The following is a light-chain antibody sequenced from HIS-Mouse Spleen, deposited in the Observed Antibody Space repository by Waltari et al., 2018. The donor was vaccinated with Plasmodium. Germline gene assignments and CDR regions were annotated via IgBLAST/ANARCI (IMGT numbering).Light chain of an antibody. Sequence: QSALTQPASVSGSPGQSITLSCTGTSSAVGGYNCFYWYQQHPGKAPKLMLYDVSNRPSGVSNRFSGSKSGNTASLTISGLQAEDEADYYCSSYTSSSTLNYVFGTGTKVTVL. V-gene: IGLV2-14*03. CDR1: SSAVGGYNC. CDR3: SSYTSSSTLNYV. J-gene: IGLJ1*01. CDR2: DVS.